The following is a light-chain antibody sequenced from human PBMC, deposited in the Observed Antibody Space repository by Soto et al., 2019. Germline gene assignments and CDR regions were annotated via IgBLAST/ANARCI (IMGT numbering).Light chain of an antibody. V-gene: IGKV3-15*01. CDR1: QSVSSK. CDR3: QQYNNWPPWT. J-gene: IGKJ1*01. CDR2: GAS. Sequence: EIVMTQSPATLSVSPGERATLSCRASQSVSSKLAWYQQKPGQAPRLLIYGASTRAPGIPARFSGSGSGTEFTLTIGSLQSEDFAVYYCQQYNNWPPWTFGQGTKVEIK.